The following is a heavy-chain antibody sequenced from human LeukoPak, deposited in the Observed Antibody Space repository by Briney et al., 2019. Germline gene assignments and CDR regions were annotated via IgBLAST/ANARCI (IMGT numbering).Heavy chain of an antibody. V-gene: IGHV4-4*07. CDR2: LYPSGSF. Sequence: SETLTRTCTVSGGSISSYYWNWIGQPAGKGLEWLGRLYPSGSFNYNPSLKSRVTMSLDMSKNQFSLKLISVTAADTAVYYCAREYSSSERSLEYWGQGTLVTVSS. J-gene: IGHJ4*02. D-gene: IGHD6-6*01. CDR3: AREYSSSERSLEY. CDR1: GGSISSYY.